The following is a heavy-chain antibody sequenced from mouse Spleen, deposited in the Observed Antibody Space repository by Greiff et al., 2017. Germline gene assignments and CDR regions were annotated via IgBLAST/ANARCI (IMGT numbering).Heavy chain of an antibody. CDR1: GYTFTSYT. CDR2: INPSSGYT. CDR3: ARDDGPFAY. V-gene: IGHV1-4*01. Sequence: LVESGAELARPGASVKMSCKASGYTFTSYTMHWVKQRPGQGLEWIGYINPSSGYTKYNQKFKDKATLTADKSSSTAYMQLSSLTSEDSAVYYCARDDGPFAYWGQGTLVTVSA. J-gene: IGHJ3*01. D-gene: IGHD2-12*01.